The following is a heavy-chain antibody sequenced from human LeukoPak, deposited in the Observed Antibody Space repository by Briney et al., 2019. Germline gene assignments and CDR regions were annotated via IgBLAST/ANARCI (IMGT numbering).Heavy chain of an antibody. Sequence: SVKVSCKASGDTFSSHTINWVRQAPGQGLEWMGRIIPFIGVTKYAQKFQARVTITADKSTSTAYMELSKDTAVYYCARGYCTSTTCYMYNWLDPWGQGTLVTVSS. CDR3: ARGYCTSTTCYMYNWLDP. D-gene: IGHD2-2*02. CDR2: IIPFIGVT. J-gene: IGHJ5*02. CDR1: GDTFSSHT. V-gene: IGHV1-69*02.